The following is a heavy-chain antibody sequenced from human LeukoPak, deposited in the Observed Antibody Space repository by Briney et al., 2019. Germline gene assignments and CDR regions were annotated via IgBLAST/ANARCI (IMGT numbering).Heavy chain of an antibody. CDR2: IYYSGST. CDR1: GGSISSSSYY. J-gene: IGHJ5*02. D-gene: IGHD6-13*01. CDR3: AGIAARKGWFDP. Sequence: PSETLSLTCTVSGGSISSSSYYWGWIRQPPGKGLEWIGSIYYSGSTYYNPSLKSRVTISVDTSKNQFSLKLSSVTAADTAVYYCAGIAARKGWFDPWGQGTLVTVSS. V-gene: IGHV4-39*07.